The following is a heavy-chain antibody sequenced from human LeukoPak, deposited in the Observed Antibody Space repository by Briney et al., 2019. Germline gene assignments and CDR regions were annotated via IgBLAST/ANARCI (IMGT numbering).Heavy chain of an antibody. D-gene: IGHD3-3*01. CDR1: GFTFSSYA. CDR2: ISYDGSNK. Sequence: PGGSLRLSCAASGFTFSSYAMHWVRQAPGKGLEWVAVISYDGSNKYYADSVKGRFTISRDNSKNTLYLQMNSLRAEDTAVYYCARGAIFGVVISSARYAEYFQHWGRAPWSPSPQ. J-gene: IGHJ1*01. CDR3: ARGAIFGVVISSARYAEYFQH. V-gene: IGHV3-30-3*01.